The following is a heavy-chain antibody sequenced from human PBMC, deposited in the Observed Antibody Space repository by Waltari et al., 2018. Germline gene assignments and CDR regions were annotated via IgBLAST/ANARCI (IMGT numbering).Heavy chain of an antibody. D-gene: IGHD3-10*01. CDR1: GGSFSGCY. V-gene: IGHV4-34*01. Sequence: QVQLQQWGAGLLKPSETLSLTCAVYGGSFSGCYWSWIRQPPGKGLEWIGEINHSGSTNYNPSLKSRVTISVDTSKNQFSLKLSSVTAADTAVYYCARSGFGELSSDYWGQGTLVTVSS. CDR3: ARSGFGELSSDY. CDR2: INHSGST. J-gene: IGHJ4*02.